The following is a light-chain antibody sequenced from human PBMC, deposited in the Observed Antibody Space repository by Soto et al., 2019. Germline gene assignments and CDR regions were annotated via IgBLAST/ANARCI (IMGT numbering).Light chain of an antibody. CDR1: SSNIGAGYD. V-gene: IGLV1-40*01. CDR2: GNS. Sequence: QSVLTQPPSVSGAPGQRVTISCTGSSSNIGAGYDVQWYQQLPGTAPKLLIYGNSNRPSGVPDRFSGSKSGTSASLAITGLQAEDEADYYCQSYDNSLSGSVFGTGTKVTVL. J-gene: IGLJ1*01. CDR3: QSYDNSLSGSV.